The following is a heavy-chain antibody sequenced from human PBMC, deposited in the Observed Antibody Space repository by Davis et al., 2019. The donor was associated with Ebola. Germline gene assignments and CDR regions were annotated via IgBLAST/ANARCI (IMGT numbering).Heavy chain of an antibody. Sequence: ASVKVSCKASGYTFTGYYMHWVRQAPGQGLEWMGWISAYNGNTNYAQKLQGRVTMTTDTSTSTAYMELRSLRSDDTDVYYCARDPVFWSGAFDIWGQGTMVTASS. CDR3: ARDPVFWSGAFDI. D-gene: IGHD3-3*01. J-gene: IGHJ3*02. CDR1: GYTFTGYY. V-gene: IGHV1-18*04. CDR2: ISAYNGNT.